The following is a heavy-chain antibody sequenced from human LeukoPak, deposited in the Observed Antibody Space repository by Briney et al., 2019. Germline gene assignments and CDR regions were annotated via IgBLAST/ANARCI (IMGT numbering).Heavy chain of an antibody. CDR2: INPNGGGT. V-gene: IGHV1-46*01. CDR1: GYPFISYY. CDR3: ARGNGFWAPLSY. Sequence: GASVKVSCKASGYPFISYYIHWVRQAPGQGLEWMGMINPNGGGTSYGQKFQGRVTMTTDTSTSTVYMELSSLTSEDTAVYSCARGNGFWAPLSYWGQGTLATVSS. J-gene: IGHJ4*02. D-gene: IGHD3-10*01.